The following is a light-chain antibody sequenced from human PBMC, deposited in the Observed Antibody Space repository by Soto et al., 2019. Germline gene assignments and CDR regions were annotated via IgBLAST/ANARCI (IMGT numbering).Light chain of an antibody. CDR1: QSISSY. J-gene: IGKJ3*01. Sequence: DIQMTQSPSSLSASVGDRVTITCRASQSISSYLNWYQQKPGKAPKLLIYAASSLQSGVPSRFSGSGSGTDVTLTISSLQPEDFATYYCPKSYRTPRAFTFGPGTKVDIK. CDR2: AAS. CDR3: PKSYRTPRAFT. V-gene: IGKV1-39*01.